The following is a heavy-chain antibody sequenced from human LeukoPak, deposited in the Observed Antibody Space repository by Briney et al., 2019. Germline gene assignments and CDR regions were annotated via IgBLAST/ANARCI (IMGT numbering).Heavy chain of an antibody. D-gene: IGHD3-10*01. J-gene: IGHJ4*02. V-gene: IGHV3-33*01. CDR3: VRASGSFDC. CDR1: GFTFSDYG. CDR2: IWSDGSNK. Sequence: GGSLRLSCAASGFTFSDYGIHWVRQAPGKGLEWVAVIWSDGSNKYYADSAKGRFTISRDNSKKTLYLQMNSLRVEDTAVYYCVRASGSFDCWGQGTLVTVSS.